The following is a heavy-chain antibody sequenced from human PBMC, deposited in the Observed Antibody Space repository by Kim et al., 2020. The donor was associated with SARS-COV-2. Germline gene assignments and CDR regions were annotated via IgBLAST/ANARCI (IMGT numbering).Heavy chain of an antibody. Sequence: SETLSLTCTVSGGSISSGSYYWSWIRQPAGKGLEWIGRIYTSGSTNYNPSLKSRVTISVDTSKNQFSLKLSSVTAADTAVYYCARDAYSGYEYYYYYYGMDVWGQGTTVTVSS. CDR1: GGSISSGSYY. CDR2: IYTSGST. V-gene: IGHV4-61*02. J-gene: IGHJ6*02. D-gene: IGHD5-12*01. CDR3: ARDAYSGYEYYYYYYGMDV.